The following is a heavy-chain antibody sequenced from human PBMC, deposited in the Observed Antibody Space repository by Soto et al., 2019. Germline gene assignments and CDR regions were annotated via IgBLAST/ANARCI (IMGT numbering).Heavy chain of an antibody. CDR2: ISYDGSNK. V-gene: IGHV3-30-3*01. D-gene: IGHD6-13*01. CDR1: GFTFSSYA. J-gene: IGHJ4*02. Sequence: QVQLVESGGGVVQPGRSLRLSCAASGFTFSSYAMHWVRQAPGKGLEWVAVISYDGSNKYYADSVKGRFTISRDNSKNTLYLQMNSLRAEDTAVYYCAIPLVGGISSWSIFDYWGQGTLVTVSS. CDR3: AIPLVGGISSWSIFDY.